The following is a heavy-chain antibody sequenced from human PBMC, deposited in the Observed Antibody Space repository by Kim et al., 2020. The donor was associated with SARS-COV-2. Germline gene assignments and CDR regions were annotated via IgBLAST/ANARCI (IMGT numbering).Heavy chain of an antibody. V-gene: IGHV4-39*07. CDR1: GGSISSSSYY. CDR3: AREGDILTGYRSPEDYYGMDV. CDR2: IYYSGST. J-gene: IGHJ6*02. D-gene: IGHD3-9*01. Sequence: SETLSLTCTVSGGSISSSSYYWGWIRQPPGKGLEWIGSIYYSGSTYYNPSLKSRVTISVDTSKNQFSLKLSSVTAADTAVYYCAREGDILTGYRSPEDYYGMDVWGQGTTVTVSS.